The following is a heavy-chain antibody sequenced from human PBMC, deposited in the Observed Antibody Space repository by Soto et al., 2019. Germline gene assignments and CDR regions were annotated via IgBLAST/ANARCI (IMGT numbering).Heavy chain of an antibody. CDR1: GGSISSSSYY. CDR2: IYYSGST. Sequence: SETLSLTCTVSGGSISSSSYYWGWIRQPPGKGLEWIGSIYYSGSTYYNPSLKSRVTISVDTSKNQFSLKLSSVTAADTAVYYCARLRVEYRQWLVNPYYYYGMDVWGQGTTVTVSS. J-gene: IGHJ6*02. D-gene: IGHD6-19*01. CDR3: ARLRVEYRQWLVNPYYYYGMDV. V-gene: IGHV4-39*01.